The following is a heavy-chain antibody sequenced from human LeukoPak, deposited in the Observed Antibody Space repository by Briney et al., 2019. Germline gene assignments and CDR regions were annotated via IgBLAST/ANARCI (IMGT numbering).Heavy chain of an antibody. J-gene: IGHJ4*02. Sequence: PGGSLRLSCAASGFTFSSYSMNWVRQAPGKGLEWVSSISSSSSYIYYADSVRGRFTIPRDNAKNSLFLQMNSLRGEDTAIYYCARCTTGKTFGSLREIKKSREIDYWGRGTLVTVSS. D-gene: IGHD1-1*01. CDR3: ARCTTGKTFGSLREIKKSREIDY. CDR1: GFTFSSYS. V-gene: IGHV3-21*01. CDR2: ISSSSSYI.